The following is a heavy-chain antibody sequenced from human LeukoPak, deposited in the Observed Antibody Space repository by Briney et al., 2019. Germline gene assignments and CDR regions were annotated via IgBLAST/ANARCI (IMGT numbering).Heavy chain of an antibody. D-gene: IGHD1-1*01. CDR3: ARELLDGNGCDP. CDR1: GFTVSSNY. J-gene: IGHJ5*02. Sequence: GGSLRLSCAAYGFTVSSNYWGWVRQAPGKGLEWVSVIYSDGSTYYADSVRGRFIISRDNSKNTLSLQMNSLRADDTAVYYCARELLDGNGCDPWGQGTLVTVSS. CDR2: IYSDGST. V-gene: IGHV3-66*01.